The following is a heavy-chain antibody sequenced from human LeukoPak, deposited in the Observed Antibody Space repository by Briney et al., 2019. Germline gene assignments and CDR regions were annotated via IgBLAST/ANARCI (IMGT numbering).Heavy chain of an antibody. CDR2: IYYSGST. D-gene: IGHD2-2*01. V-gene: IGHV4-39*01. J-gene: IGHJ4*02. CDR1: GGSISSTSYY. Sequence: ASETLSLTCTVSGGSISSTSYYWGWIRQPPGKGLEWIGSIYYSGSTYYNPSLKSRVTISVDTSKNQFSLKLSSVTAADTAVYYCARHTRDIVVVPAAIQGAYYFDYWGQGTLVTVSS. CDR3: ARHTRDIVVVPAAIQGAYYFDY.